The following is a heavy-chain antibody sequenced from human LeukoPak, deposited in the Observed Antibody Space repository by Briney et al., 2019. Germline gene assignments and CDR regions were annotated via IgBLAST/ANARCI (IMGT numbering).Heavy chain of an antibody. CDR2: ISGSGGST. J-gene: IGHJ3*02. V-gene: IGHV3-23*01. Sequence: GGSLRLSCAASGFTFSSYAMSWVRQAPGKGLEWVSGISGSGGSTYYSDSVKGRFTISRDNSKNTLYLQMNSLRAEDTAVYYCALSYNYDHRYAYDIWGQGTMVTVSS. CDR1: GFTFSSYA. CDR3: ALSYNYDHRYAYDI. D-gene: IGHD3-22*01.